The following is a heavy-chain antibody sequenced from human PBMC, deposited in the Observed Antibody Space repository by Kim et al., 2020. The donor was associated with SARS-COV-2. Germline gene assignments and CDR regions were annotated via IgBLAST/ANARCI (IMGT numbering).Heavy chain of an antibody. D-gene: IGHD3-16*01. CDR3: ARHSANEGDAFDI. J-gene: IGHJ3*02. Sequence: SETLSLTCTVSGGSISSYYWSWIRQPPGKGLEWIGYIYYSGSTNYNPSLKSRVTISVDTSKNQFSLKLSSVTAADTAVYYCARHSANEGDAFDIWGQGTMVTVSS. V-gene: IGHV4-59*08. CDR2: IYYSGST. CDR1: GGSISSYY.